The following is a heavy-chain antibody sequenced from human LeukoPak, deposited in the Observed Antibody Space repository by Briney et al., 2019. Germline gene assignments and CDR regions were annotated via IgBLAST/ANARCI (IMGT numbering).Heavy chain of an antibody. Sequence: GGSLRLSCVASAFTFKTYTLNWVRQTPGKGLEWVAFIRYDGSNKYYVDSVKGRFTISRDNSKNTLYLQMNSLRAEDTAVYYCAKNSGRYSYGSMDEYWGQGTLVTVSS. CDR3: AKNSGRYSYGSMDEY. CDR2: IRYDGSNK. CDR1: AFTFKTYT. D-gene: IGHD5-18*01. J-gene: IGHJ4*02. V-gene: IGHV3-30*02.